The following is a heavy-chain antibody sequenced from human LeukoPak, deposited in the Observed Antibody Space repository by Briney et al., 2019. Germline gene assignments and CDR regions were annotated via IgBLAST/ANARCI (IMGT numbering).Heavy chain of an antibody. D-gene: IGHD1-26*01. CDR2: FDPEDGET. CDR3: ATDLVGATAFDY. V-gene: IGHV1-24*01. J-gene: IGHJ4*02. CDR1: GYTLTELS. Sequence: ASVKVSCKVSGYTLTELSMYWVRQAPGKGLEWMGGFDPEDGETIYAQKFQGRVTMTEDTSTDTAYMELSSLRSEDTAVYYCATDLVGATAFDYWGQGTLVTVSS.